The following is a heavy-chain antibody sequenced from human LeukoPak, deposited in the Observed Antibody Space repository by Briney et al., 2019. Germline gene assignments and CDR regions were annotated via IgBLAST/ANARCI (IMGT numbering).Heavy chain of an antibody. CDR2: ISYDGSNK. J-gene: IGHJ4*02. V-gene: IGHV3-30-3*01. Sequence: GGSLRLSCAASGFTFSSYAMHWVRQAPGKGLEWVAVISYDGSNKYYADSVKGRFTISRDNSKHTLYLQMNSLRAEGTAVYYCAREVFGIAVAGTLDYWGQGTLVTVSS. CDR3: AREVFGIAVAGTLDY. CDR1: GFTFSSYA. D-gene: IGHD6-19*01.